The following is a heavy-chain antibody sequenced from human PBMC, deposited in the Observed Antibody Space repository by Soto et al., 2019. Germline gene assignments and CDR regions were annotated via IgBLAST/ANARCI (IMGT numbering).Heavy chain of an antibody. J-gene: IGHJ4*01. D-gene: IGHD6-19*01. CDR1: GFPFGENA. CDR2: ITWNSGSI. CDR3: AKDIREYSSGWTYFDY. Sequence: GGSLRLSCAASGFPFGENAMSWVRQGQGKGLEWVSGITWNSGSIDYADSVKGRFTISRDNAKNSLYLQMNSLRPEDTALYYCAKDIREYSSGWTYFDYWGHGTLVTVSS. V-gene: IGHV3-9*01.